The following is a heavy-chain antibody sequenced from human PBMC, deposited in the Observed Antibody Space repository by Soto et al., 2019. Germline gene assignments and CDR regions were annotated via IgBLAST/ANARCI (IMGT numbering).Heavy chain of an antibody. CDR3: GTDAFAV. CDR1: GGTFSSYT. CDR2: IIPILGIA. Sequence: QVQLVQSGAEVKKPGSSVKVSCKASGGTFSSYTISWVRQAPGQGLEWMGRIIPILGIANYAQKFQGRVTITADKSTSTGYMELRSLRSEETAVYYCGTDAFAVWGQGTMVTVSA. V-gene: IGHV1-69*02. J-gene: IGHJ3*01.